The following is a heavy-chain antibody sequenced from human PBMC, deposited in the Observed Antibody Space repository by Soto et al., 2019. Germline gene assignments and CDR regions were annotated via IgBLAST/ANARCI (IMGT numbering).Heavy chain of an antibody. CDR1: GGSISGFF. J-gene: IGHJ6*02. V-gene: IGHV4-4*07. CDR3: ARGGSTHYYYGLDV. D-gene: IGHD1-1*01. Sequence: SETLSLTCTVSGGSISGFFWTWVRQPPGMPLEGLGHVSASGSTAYNPSLRSRLSLSLDVSKNRFSLELTSVTAADTATYFCARGGSTHYYYGLDVWGQGTTVTVSS. CDR2: VSASGST.